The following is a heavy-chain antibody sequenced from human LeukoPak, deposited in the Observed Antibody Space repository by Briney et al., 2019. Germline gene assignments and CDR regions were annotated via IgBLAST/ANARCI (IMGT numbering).Heavy chain of an antibody. J-gene: IGHJ4*02. CDR1: GVTFSRYW. CDR2: IKEDGSEK. Sequence: PGGSLRLSCAASGVTFSRYWMSWVRQAPGKGLEWEANIKEDGSEKYYVDSVEGRFTISRDNAKNSLYLQMNSLRDEDKAVYYCARDVTAVASTSGFDYWGQGTLVTVSS. CDR3: ARDVTAVASTSGFDY. D-gene: IGHD2-15*01. V-gene: IGHV3-7*01.